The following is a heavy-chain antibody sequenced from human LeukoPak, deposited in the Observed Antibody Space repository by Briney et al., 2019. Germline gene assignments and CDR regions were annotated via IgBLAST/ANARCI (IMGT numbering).Heavy chain of an antibody. D-gene: IGHD5-24*01. CDR3: ARATRDGYNDRAFDI. CDR1: GYTFTSYY. CDR2: INPSGGST. J-gene: IGHJ3*02. Sequence: ASVKVSCKASGYTFTSYYMHWVRQAPGQGLEWMGIINPSGGSTSYAQKFQGRVTMTRDTSTSTVYMELSSLRSEDTAVYYCARATRDGYNDRAFDIWGQGTMVTVSS. V-gene: IGHV1-46*01.